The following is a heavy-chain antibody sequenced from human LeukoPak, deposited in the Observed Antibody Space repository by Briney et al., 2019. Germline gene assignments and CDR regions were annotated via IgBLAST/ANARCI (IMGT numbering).Heavy chain of an antibody. V-gene: IGHV4-39*07. J-gene: IGHJ4*02. CDR1: GGSISSSSYY. CDR3: ARDIVVGIADPPGPTKFDY. CDR2: IYYSGST. D-gene: IGHD6-13*01. Sequence: SETLSLTCTVSGGSISSSSYYWGWIRQPPGKGLEWIGSIYYSGSTYYNPSLKSRVTISVDTSKNQFSLKLSSVTAADTAVYYCARDIVVGIADPPGPTKFDYWGQGTLVTVSS.